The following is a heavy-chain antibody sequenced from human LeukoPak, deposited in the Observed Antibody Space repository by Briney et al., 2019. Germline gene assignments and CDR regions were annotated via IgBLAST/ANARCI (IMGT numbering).Heavy chain of an antibody. CDR3: ARGTRSYYDFWSGYSDFDY. CDR2: IDPNSGAT. J-gene: IGHJ4*02. CDR1: GYTFTVYF. V-gene: IGHV1-2*06. Sequence: ASVKVSCKASGYTFTVYFIHWVRQAPGQGLEWMGRIDPNSGATDYAQKFQGRVTITADESTSTAYMELSSLRSEDTAVYYCARGTRSYYDFWSGYSDFDYWGQGTLVTVSS. D-gene: IGHD3-3*01.